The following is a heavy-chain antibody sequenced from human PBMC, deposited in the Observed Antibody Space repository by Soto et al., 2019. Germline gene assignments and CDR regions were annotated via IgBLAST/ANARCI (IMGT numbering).Heavy chain of an antibody. Sequence: SETLSLTCTVSGGSISSGDYYWSWIRQPRGKGLEWIGYIYYSGSTNYNPSLKSRVTISVDTSKNQFSLKLSSVTAADTAVYYCARDQGSSSWRGWFDPWGQGTLVTVSS. CDR2: IYYSGST. D-gene: IGHD6-13*01. CDR1: GGSISSGDYY. V-gene: IGHV4-30-4*02. CDR3: ARDQGSSSWRGWFDP. J-gene: IGHJ5*02.